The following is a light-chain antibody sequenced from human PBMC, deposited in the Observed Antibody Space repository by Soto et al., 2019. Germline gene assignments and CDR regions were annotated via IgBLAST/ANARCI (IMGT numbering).Light chain of an antibody. CDR2: KDI. Sequence: SYELTQPPSVSVSPGQTARITCSGDALPKQFAYWYQQKPGQAPVLVIYKDIERPSGIPERFSGSSSGTAVTLTISGVQAADEGDYYCHSADISGTYVVFGGGTKVTVL. CDR1: ALPKQF. CDR3: HSADISGTYVV. V-gene: IGLV3-25*02. J-gene: IGLJ2*01.